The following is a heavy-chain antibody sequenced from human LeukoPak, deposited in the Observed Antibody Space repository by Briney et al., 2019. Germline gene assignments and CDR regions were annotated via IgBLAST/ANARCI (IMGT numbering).Heavy chain of an antibody. D-gene: IGHD1-14*01. CDR3: ARGLNHDAFDI. Sequence: GGSLRLSCAASGFTFSDYYMSWIRQAPGKGLEWVANIKQDGSEKYYVDSVKGRFTISRDNAKNSLYLQMNSLRAEDTAVYYCARGLNHDAFDIWGQGTMVTVSS. CDR2: IKQDGSEK. J-gene: IGHJ3*02. V-gene: IGHV3-7*04. CDR1: GFTFSDYY.